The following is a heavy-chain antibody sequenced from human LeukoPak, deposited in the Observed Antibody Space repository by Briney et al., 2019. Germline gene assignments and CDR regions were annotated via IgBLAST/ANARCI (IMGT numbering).Heavy chain of an antibody. CDR2: ISSSGSTI. CDR3: ARGTTVTSYYFDY. Sequence: GGSLRLSCAASGFTFSDYYMSWIRQAPGKGLEWVSYISSSGSTIYYADSVKGRFTISRDNAKNSLYLQMNSLRAKDTAVYYCARGTTVTSYYFDYWGQGTLVTVSS. CDR1: GFTFSDYY. V-gene: IGHV3-11*01. J-gene: IGHJ4*02. D-gene: IGHD4-17*01.